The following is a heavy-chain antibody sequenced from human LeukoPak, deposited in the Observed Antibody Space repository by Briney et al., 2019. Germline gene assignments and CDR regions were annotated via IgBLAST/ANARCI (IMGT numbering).Heavy chain of an antibody. CDR3: AKPRDIDSWAFDV. J-gene: IGHJ3*01. CDR2: ISYDGRNK. CDR1: EFTLDNHD. Sequence: PGGSLRLSCAASEFTLDNHDMHWVRQAPRKGLEWVAAISYDGRNKYYADSVKGRFTISRDNSKNTLNLQMNSLRTEDTAVFYCAKPRDIDSWAFDVWGQGTMVTVSS. D-gene: IGHD3-9*01. V-gene: IGHV3-30*18.